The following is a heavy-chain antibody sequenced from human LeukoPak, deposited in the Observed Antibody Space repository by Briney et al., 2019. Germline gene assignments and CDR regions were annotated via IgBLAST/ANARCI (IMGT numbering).Heavy chain of an antibody. J-gene: IGHJ5*02. Sequence: SETLSLTCTVSRGSISGSIRSYYWSWIRQPPGKGLEWIGYIYYSGSTNYNPSLKSRVTISVDTSKNQFSLKLSSVTAADTAVYYCARTPIWFGELFGWFDPWGQGTLVTVSS. D-gene: IGHD3-10*01. CDR1: RGSISGSIRSYY. CDR3: ARTPIWFGELFGWFDP. CDR2: IYYSGST. V-gene: IGHV4-61*01.